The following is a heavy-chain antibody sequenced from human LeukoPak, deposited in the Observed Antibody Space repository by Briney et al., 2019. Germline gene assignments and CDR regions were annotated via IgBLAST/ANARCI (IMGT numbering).Heavy chain of an antibody. CDR3: AKGPLAALGDY. V-gene: IGHV3-23*01. J-gene: IGHJ4*02. CDR1: GFTLTNYA. D-gene: IGHD2-15*01. Sequence: GGSLRLSCAASGFTLTNYAMSWVRQAPGKGLEWVSAISGTGRSTNYADSVKGRFTISRDNSKNTLYLQMNSLRAVDTAVYYCAKGPLAALGDYWGQGTLVTVSS. CDR2: ISGTGRST.